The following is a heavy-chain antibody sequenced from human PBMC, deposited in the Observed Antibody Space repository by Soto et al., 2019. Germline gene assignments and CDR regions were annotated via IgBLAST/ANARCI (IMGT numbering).Heavy chain of an antibody. J-gene: IGHJ4*02. CDR2: ISAYNGNT. CDR1: GYTFTSYG. V-gene: IGHV1-18*01. D-gene: IGHD2-15*01. Sequence: ASVKVSCKASGYTFTSYGISWVRQAPGQGLEWMGWISAYNGNTNYAQKLQGRVTMTTDTSTSTAYMELRSLRSDDTAVYYCARASVKDIVVVVAATDLGYWGQGTLVTVSS. CDR3: ARASVKDIVVVVAATDLGY.